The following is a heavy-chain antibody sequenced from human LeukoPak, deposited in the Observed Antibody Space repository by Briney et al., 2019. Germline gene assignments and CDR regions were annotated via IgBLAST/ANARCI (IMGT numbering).Heavy chain of an antibody. CDR2: ISSSSTYT. CDR3: ARESDSSGYYDY. D-gene: IGHD3-22*01. J-gene: IGHJ4*02. CDR1: GFSFSNFY. Sequence: GGSLRLSCAASGFSFSNFYMSWIRQAPGKGLEWVSYISSSSTYTNSADSVRGRFTISRDNAKKSLYLQMNSLRVEDTAVYYCARESDSSGYYDYWGQGTLVTVSS. V-gene: IGHV3-11*06.